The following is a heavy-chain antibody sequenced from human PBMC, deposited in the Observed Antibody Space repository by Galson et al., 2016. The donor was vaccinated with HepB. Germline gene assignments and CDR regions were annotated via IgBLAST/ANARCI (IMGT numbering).Heavy chain of an antibody. CDR3: APLGYCTAGTCYKFS. D-gene: IGHD2-8*02. V-gene: IGHV4-4*02. J-gene: IGHJ5*02. Sequence: SETLSLTCAVSGGSLNSYNWWSWVRQSPEKGLEWIGEVYHSGTTNYNPSLKSRATISMDKSKNQFSLKLTSVTAADTAVYYCAPLGYCTAGTCYKFSWGQGRLGTVSS. CDR1: GGSLNSYNW. CDR2: VYHSGTT.